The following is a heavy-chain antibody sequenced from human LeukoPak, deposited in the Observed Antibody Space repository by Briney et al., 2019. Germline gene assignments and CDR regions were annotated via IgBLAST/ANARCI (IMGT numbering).Heavy chain of an antibody. CDR3: ARGSLQHDFRFEIFDY. D-gene: IGHD3-3*01. V-gene: IGHV4-59*01. CDR1: GGSTSSYY. J-gene: IGHJ4*02. CDR2: ISYSGST. Sequence: PSETLSLTCTVSGGSTSSYYWSWIRQPPEKGLEWIGYISYSGSTNYNPSLKSRVTISVDTSKNQFSLKLSSVTAADTAVYYCARGSLQHDFRFEIFDYWGQGTLVTVSS.